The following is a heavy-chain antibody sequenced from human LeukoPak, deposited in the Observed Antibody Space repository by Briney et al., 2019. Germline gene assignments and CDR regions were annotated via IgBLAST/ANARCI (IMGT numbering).Heavy chain of an antibody. Sequence: PGGSLRLSCAASGFTFSSYAMSWVRQAPGKGLEWVSAISGSGGSTYYADSVKGRFTISRDNSKNTLYLQMNSLRAEDTAVYYCAKDPFRGIAAADHYFDYWGQGTLVTVSS. D-gene: IGHD6-13*01. J-gene: IGHJ4*02. V-gene: IGHV3-23*01. CDR3: AKDPFRGIAAADHYFDY. CDR2: ISGSGGST. CDR1: GFTFSSYA.